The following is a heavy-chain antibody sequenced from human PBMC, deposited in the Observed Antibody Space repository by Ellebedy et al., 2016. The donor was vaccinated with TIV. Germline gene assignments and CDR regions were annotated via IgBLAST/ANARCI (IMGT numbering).Heavy chain of an antibody. D-gene: IGHD3-9*01. CDR2: IIPILGIA. V-gene: IGHV1-69*04. Sequence: ASVKVSCKASGGTFSSYAISWVRQAPGQGLEWMGRIIPILGIANYAQKFQGRVTITADKSTSTAYMELSSLRSEDTAVYYCARARYFDWLAEGYYYYGMDVWGQGTTVTVSS. CDR1: GGTFSSYA. CDR3: ARARYFDWLAEGYYYYGMDV. J-gene: IGHJ6*02.